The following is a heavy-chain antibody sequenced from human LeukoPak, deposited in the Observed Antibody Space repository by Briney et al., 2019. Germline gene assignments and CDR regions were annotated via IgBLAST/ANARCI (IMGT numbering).Heavy chain of an antibody. V-gene: IGHV5-51*01. CDR3: ARRPSSSWHWYFDL. D-gene: IGHD6-13*01. J-gene: IGHJ2*01. CDR2: IYPGDSDT. Sequence: GESLKISCKSSGYSFTSYWIGWVRQMPGIGLEWMGIIYPGDSDTRYSPSFQGQVTISADKSISTAYLQWSSLKASDSAMYYCARRPSSSWHWYFDLWGRGTLVTVSS. CDR1: GYSFTSYW.